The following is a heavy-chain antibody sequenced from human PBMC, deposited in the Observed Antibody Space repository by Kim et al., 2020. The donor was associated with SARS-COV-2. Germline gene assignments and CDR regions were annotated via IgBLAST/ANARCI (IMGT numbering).Heavy chain of an antibody. CDR2: FYPRDSNT. J-gene: IGHJ4*02. D-gene: IGHD1-26*01. CDR1: GYTFTSYW. Sequence: GESLKISCQTSGYTFTSYWIGWVRQMPGKGLQWMGIFYPRDSNTIYSPSFQGQVTISADRSISTVYLRWTSLQASDTAMYYCVFSVNYMGAFDYWGQGTLVTVSS. V-gene: IGHV5-51*01. CDR3: VFSVNYMGAFDY.